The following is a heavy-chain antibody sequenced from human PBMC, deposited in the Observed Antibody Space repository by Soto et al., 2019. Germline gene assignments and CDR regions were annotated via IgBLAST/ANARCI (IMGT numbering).Heavy chain of an antibody. CDR1: GFTLSGFA. CDR3: AKAYYYDSSGYYDNYYAMDV. Sequence: QMQLVESGGGVVQPVRSLRLSCDASGFTLSGFAMHWVRQAPGQGLEWVAVISNDGTNQYYSESVKGRFTISRDNSKNTLYLQMNNLRAEDTAVYYCAKAYYYDSSGYYDNYYAMDVWDQGTTVTVSS. J-gene: IGHJ6*02. D-gene: IGHD3-22*01. V-gene: IGHV3-30*18. CDR2: ISNDGTNQ.